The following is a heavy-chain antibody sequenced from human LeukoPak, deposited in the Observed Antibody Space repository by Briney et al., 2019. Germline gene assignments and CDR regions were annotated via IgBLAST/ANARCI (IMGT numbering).Heavy chain of an antibody. V-gene: IGHV4-31*03. Sequence: PSETLSLTCTVSGDSIINGSYYWSWIRQPPGRGLEWIGCIYYSGSTYYNPSLKSRVIESLDTSKNQLSLKLSSLTAADTAFYYCARDGRLWFGETNWFDPWGQGTLVTVSS. D-gene: IGHD3-10*01. CDR3: ARDGRLWFGETNWFDP. CDR1: GDSIINGSYY. CDR2: IYYSGST. J-gene: IGHJ5*02.